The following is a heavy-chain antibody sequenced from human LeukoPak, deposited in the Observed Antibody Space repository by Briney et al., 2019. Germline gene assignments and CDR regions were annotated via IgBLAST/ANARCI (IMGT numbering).Heavy chain of an antibody. CDR3: ARDLGYYGSSGPY. Sequence: ASVKVSCKASGYTFTGYYMHWVRQAPGQGLEWMGWINPNSGGTNYAQKFQGRVTMTRDTSISTAYMELSRLRSDDTAVYYCARDLGYYGSSGPYWGQGTLVTVSS. CDR1: GYTFTGYY. V-gene: IGHV1-2*02. J-gene: IGHJ4*02. CDR2: INPNSGGT. D-gene: IGHD3-22*01.